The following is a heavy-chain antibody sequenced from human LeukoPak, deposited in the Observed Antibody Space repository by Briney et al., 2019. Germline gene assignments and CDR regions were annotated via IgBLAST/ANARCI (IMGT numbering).Heavy chain of an antibody. V-gene: IGHV3-30-3*01. CDR2: ISYDGSNK. Sequence: PGGSLRLSCAASGFTFSSYAMHWVRQAPGKGLEWVAVISYDGSNKYYADSVKGRFTISRDNSKNTLYLQMNSLRAEDKAVYYCARGPGWSLRFYYFDYWGQGTLVTVSS. CDR3: ARGPGWSLRFYYFDY. J-gene: IGHJ4*02. CDR1: GFTFSSYA. D-gene: IGHD3-3*01.